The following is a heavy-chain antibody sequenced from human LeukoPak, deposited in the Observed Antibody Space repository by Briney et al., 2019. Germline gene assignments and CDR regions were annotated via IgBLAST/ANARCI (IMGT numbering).Heavy chain of an antibody. V-gene: IGHV4-39*01. J-gene: IGHJ4*02. D-gene: IGHD2-2*01. CDR2: IYYSGST. CDR3: AGIIVVVPAENYFDY. CDR1: GGSISSSSYY. Sequence: TSSETLSLTCTVSGGSISSSSYYWGWIRQPPGKGLEWIGSIYYSGSTYYNPSLKSRVTISVDTSRNQFSLKLSSVTAADTAVYYCAGIIVVVPAENYFDYWGQGTLVTVSP.